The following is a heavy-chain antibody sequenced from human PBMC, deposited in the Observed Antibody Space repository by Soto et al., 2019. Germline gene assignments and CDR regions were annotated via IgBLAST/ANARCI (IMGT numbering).Heavy chain of an antibody. Sequence: PSETLSLTCTVSGGSISSGGYYWSWIRQHPGKGLEWIGYIYYSGSTYYNPSLKSRVTISVDTSKNQFSLKLSSVTAADTAVYYCARSQNWDQYGSGSYYYYYYYMDVWGKGTTVTVSS. J-gene: IGHJ6*03. CDR3: ARSQNWDQYGSGSYYYYYYYMDV. CDR2: IYYSGST. V-gene: IGHV4-31*03. D-gene: IGHD3-10*01. CDR1: GGSISSGGYY.